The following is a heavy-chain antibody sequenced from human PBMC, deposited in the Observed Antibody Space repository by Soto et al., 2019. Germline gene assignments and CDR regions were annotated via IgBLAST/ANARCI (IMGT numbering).Heavy chain of an antibody. J-gene: IGHJ6*02. CDR2: IIPIFGTA. V-gene: IGHV1-69*13. CDR1: GGTFSSYA. Sequence: SVKVSCKASGGTFSSYAISWVRQAPGQGLEWMGGIIPIFGTANYAQKFQGRVTITADESTSTAYMELSSLRSEDTAVYYCARGAANNWNYAFDYYHGMDVWGQGTTVTVSS. D-gene: IGHD1-7*01. CDR3: ARGAANNWNYAFDYYHGMDV.